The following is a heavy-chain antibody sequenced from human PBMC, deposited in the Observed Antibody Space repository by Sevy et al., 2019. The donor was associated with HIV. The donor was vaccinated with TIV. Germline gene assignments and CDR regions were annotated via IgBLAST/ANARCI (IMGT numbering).Heavy chain of an antibody. V-gene: IGHV3-21*01. D-gene: IGHD1-26*01. CDR2: ISSSSSYI. CDR1: GFTFSSYS. Sequence: GGSLRLSCAASGFTFSSYSMKWVRQAPGKGLEWVSSISSSSSYIYYADSVKGRFTISRDNAKNSLYLQMKSLRAEDTAVYYCARGGARELIFDYWGQGTLVTVSS. CDR3: ARGGARELIFDY. J-gene: IGHJ4*02.